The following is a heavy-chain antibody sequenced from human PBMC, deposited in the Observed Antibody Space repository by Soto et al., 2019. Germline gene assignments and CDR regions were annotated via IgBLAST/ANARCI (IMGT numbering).Heavy chain of an antibody. CDR3: AREEYYYDSSGYYFDY. CDR1: GFTFSSYW. J-gene: IGHJ4*02. Sequence: GGSLRLSCAASGFTFSSYWMSWVRQAPGKGLEWVANIKQDGSEKYYVDSVKGRFTISRDNDKNSLYLQMNSLRAEDTAVYYCAREEYYYDSSGYYFDYWGQGTLVTVSS. CDR2: IKQDGSEK. V-gene: IGHV3-7*01. D-gene: IGHD3-22*01.